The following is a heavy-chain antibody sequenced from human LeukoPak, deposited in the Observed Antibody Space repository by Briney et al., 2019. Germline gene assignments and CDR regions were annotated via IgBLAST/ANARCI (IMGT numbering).Heavy chain of an antibody. CDR1: GGSISSSSYY. CDR2: IYYSGST. D-gene: IGHD6-13*01. V-gene: IGHV4-39*07. J-gene: IGHJ6*03. Sequence: SETLSLTCTVSGGSISSSSYYWGWIRQPPGKGLEWIGSIYYSGSTYYNPSLKSRVTISVDTSKNQFSLKLSSVTAADTAVYYCASGSSSWYGYYYYYYMDVWGKGTTVTVSS. CDR3: ASGSSSWYGYYYYYYMDV.